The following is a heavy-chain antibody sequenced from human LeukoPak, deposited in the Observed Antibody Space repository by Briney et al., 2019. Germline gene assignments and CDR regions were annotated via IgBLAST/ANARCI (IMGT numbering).Heavy chain of an antibody. V-gene: IGHV3-30*02. Sequence: GGSLRLSCAASGFTFSTYDMHWVRQAPGKGLEWVAFIRSDGRSIYYVDSVKGRFTISRDNSKNALYLQMSGLRAEDTALYYCAKAMGYCSTTSCYLWSGFDSWGQGILVTVSS. D-gene: IGHD2-2*01. CDR3: AKAMGYCSTTSCYLWSGFDS. CDR1: GFTFSTYD. CDR2: IRSDGRSI. J-gene: IGHJ4*02.